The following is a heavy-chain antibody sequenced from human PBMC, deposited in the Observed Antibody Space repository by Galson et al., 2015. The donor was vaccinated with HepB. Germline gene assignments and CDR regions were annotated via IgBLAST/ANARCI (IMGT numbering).Heavy chain of an antibody. J-gene: IGHJ4*02. CDR3: ATTYYYGSGSYYMAEY. Sequence: SVKVSCKVSGYTLTELSMHWVRQAPGKGLEWMGGFDPEDGETIYAQKFQGRVTMTEDTSTDTAYMELSSLRSEDTAVYYCATTYYYGSGSYYMAEYWGQGTLVTVSS. CDR2: FDPEDGET. CDR1: GYTLTELS. D-gene: IGHD3-10*01. V-gene: IGHV1-24*01.